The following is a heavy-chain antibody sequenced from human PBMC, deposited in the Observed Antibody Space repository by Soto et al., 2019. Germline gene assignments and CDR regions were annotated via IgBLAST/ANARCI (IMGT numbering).Heavy chain of an antibody. CDR2: IYYSGST. J-gene: IGHJ6*02. V-gene: IGHV4-61*01. CDR1: GGSVSSGSYY. Sequence: SETLSLTCTVSGGSVSSGSYYWSWIRQPPGKGLEWIGYIYYSGSTNYNPSLKSRVTISVDTSKNQFSLKLSSVTAADTAVYYCARDRERRITIFGVASSYYYGMDVWGQGTTVTLSS. CDR3: ARDRERRITIFGVASSYYYGMDV. D-gene: IGHD3-3*01.